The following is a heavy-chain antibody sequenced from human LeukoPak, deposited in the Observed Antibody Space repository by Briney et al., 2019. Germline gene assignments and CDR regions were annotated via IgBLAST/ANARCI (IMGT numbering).Heavy chain of an antibody. D-gene: IGHD3-3*01. Sequence: GGSLRLSCAASGFTFSSYGMHWVRQAPGKGLEWVAFIRYDGSNKYYEDSVKGRFTISRDNSKNTLYLQMNSLRAEDTAVYYCAKDLSKELLYRRGMYYFDYWGQGTLVTVSS. CDR3: AKDLSKELLYRRGMYYFDY. J-gene: IGHJ4*02. CDR1: GFTFSSYG. V-gene: IGHV3-30*02. CDR2: IRYDGSNK.